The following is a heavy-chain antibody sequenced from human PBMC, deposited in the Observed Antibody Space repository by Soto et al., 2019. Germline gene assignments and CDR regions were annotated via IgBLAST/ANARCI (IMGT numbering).Heavy chain of an antibody. J-gene: IGHJ4*02. CDR3: AREFSDYAGY. CDR1: GYPFTSYD. CDR2: MNPNNGNT. V-gene: IGHV1-8*01. Sequence: QVQLVQSGAEVKKPGASVKVSCKASGYPFTSYDINWVRQAAGQGLEWMGWMNPNNGNTAYAQKFQGRVTMTRDTSIGTAYMELTSLRSEDTAVYYCAREFSDYAGYWGQGTLVTVSS. D-gene: IGHD4-17*01.